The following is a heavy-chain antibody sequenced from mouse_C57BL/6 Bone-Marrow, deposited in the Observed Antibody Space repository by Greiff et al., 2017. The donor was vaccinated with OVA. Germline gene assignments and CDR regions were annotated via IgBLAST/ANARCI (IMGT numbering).Heavy chain of an antibody. J-gene: IGHJ4*01. V-gene: IGHV1-53*01. CDR2: INPSNGGT. CDR1: GYTFTSYW. Sequence: QVQLQQSGTELVKPGASVKLSCKASGYTFTSYWMHWVKQRPGQGLEWIGNINPSNGGTNYNEKFKSKATLTVDKSSSTAYMQLSSLTSEDSAVYYCASLLRVYYYAMDYWGQGTSVTVSS. CDR3: ASLLRVYYYAMDY.